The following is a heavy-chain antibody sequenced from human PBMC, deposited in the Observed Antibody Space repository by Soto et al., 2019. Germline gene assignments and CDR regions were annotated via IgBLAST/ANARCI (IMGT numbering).Heavy chain of an antibody. CDR1: GYTFTSYY. D-gene: IGHD2-15*01. J-gene: IGHJ5*02. CDR2: INPSGGST. CDR3: ARGSTGWAYCSGGSCGFDP. V-gene: IGHV1-46*03. Sequence: QVQLVQSGAEVKKPGASVKVSCKASGYTFTSYYMHWVRQAPGQGLEWMGIINPSGGSTSYAQKFQGRVTMTRDTSTSTVYMELSSLRSEDTAVYYCARGSTGWAYCSGGSCGFDPWGQGTLVTVSS.